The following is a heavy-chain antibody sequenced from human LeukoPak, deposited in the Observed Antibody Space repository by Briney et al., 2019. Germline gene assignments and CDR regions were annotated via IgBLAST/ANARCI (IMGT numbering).Heavy chain of an antibody. J-gene: IGHJ4*02. V-gene: IGHV3-15*01. D-gene: IGHD2-21*01. Sequence: GGSLRLSCVASGFTFSKAWMSWVRQAPGKGLEWVGRIKSKTDGETTDYAAPVKGRFTISRDDSENTLYLQMNSLQAEDTAVYYCTTISLVVVSATGGGFWGQGTLVTVSS. CDR3: TTISLVVVSATGGGF. CDR2: IKSKTDGETT. CDR1: GFTFSKAW.